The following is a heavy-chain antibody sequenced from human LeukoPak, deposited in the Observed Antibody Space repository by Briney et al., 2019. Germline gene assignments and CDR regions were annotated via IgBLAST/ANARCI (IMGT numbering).Heavy chain of an antibody. D-gene: IGHD3-3*01. CDR3: ASGYDFWSGYPHYFDY. Sequence: GGSLRLSCAAAGSTFSSYAMQWVRQAPGKGLEWVAVISYDGSNKYYADSVKGRFTISRDNSKNTLYLQMNSLRAEDTAVYYCASGYDFWSGYPHYFDYWGQGTLVTVSS. V-gene: IGHV3-30-3*01. CDR1: GSTFSSYA. CDR2: ISYDGSNK. J-gene: IGHJ4*02.